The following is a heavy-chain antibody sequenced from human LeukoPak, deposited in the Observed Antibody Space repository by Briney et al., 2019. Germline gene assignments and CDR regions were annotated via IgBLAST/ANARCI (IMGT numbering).Heavy chain of an antibody. CDR3: ARDIYCSGGSCLN. J-gene: IGHJ4*02. CDR2: ISSSSSYI. V-gene: IGHV3-21*01. CDR1: GFTFSSYS. D-gene: IGHD2-15*01. Sequence: GGSLRLSCAASGFTFSSYSMNWVRQAPGKGLEWVSSISSSSSYIYYVDSVKGRFTISRDNAKNSLYLQMNSLRAEDTAVYYCARDIYCSGGSCLNWGQGTLVTVSS.